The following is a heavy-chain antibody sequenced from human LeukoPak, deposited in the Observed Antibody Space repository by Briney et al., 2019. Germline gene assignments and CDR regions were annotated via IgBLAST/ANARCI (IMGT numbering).Heavy chain of an antibody. D-gene: IGHD1-26*01. CDR1: GYSISSAYY. J-gene: IGHJ1*01. CDR2: IYHSGTT. CDR3: ASGGSRAEYFQH. V-gene: IGHV4-38-2*02. Sequence: SETLSLTCTVSGYSISSAYYWGWIRPPPGKGLEWVGSIYHSGTTYYNPSLKSRVTISIDTSKNQFSLKLSSVTAADTAVYYCASGGSRAEYFQHWGQGTLVTVSS.